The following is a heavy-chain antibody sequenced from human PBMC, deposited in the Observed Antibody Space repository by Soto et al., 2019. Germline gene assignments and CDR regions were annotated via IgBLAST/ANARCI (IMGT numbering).Heavy chain of an antibody. J-gene: IGHJ4*02. CDR3: ATVPSSSGPT. D-gene: IGHD6-19*01. CDR2: IKPKSEGETA. V-gene: IGHV3-15*07. Sequence: EMQLVQSGGGLVKPGGSLRLSCVASRFNFSAAWLNWIRQAPGKGLEWVGRIKPKSEGETADYTAPVRGRFTISRDDSQTPLHLQMDSLKTEDTAVYYCATVPSSSGPTWGLGVLVTVSS. CDR1: RFNFSAAW.